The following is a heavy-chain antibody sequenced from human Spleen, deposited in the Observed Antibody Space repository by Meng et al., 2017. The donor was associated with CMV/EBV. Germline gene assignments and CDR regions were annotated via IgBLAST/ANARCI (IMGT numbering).Heavy chain of an antibody. Sequence: WGSLRLSCAASGFTFSSYWMSWVRQAPGKGLEWVANIKQDGSEKYYVDSVKGRFTISRDSSKNTLYLQMNNLKTDDTAVYYCARVGNYYDSSGPLDYWGQGTLVTVSS. J-gene: IGHJ4*02. CDR1: GFTFSSYW. D-gene: IGHD3-22*01. V-gene: IGHV3-7*01. CDR3: ARVGNYYDSSGPLDY. CDR2: IKQDGSEK.